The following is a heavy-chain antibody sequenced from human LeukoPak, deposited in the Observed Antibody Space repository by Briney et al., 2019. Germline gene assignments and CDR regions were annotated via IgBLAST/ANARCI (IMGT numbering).Heavy chain of an antibody. Sequence: PSETLSLTCAVYGGSFSGYYWSWIRQPPGKGLEWIGEINHSGSTNYNPSLKSRVTISVDTSKNQFSLKLSSVTAADTAVYYCARHLGIVYYYGSGSLNWFDPWGQGTLVTVSS. CDR3: ARHLGIVYYYGSGSLNWFDP. V-gene: IGHV4-34*01. D-gene: IGHD3-10*01. J-gene: IGHJ5*02. CDR1: GGSFSGYY. CDR2: INHSGST.